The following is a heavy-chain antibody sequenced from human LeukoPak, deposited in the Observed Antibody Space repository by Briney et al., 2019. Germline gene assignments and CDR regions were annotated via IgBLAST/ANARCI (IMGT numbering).Heavy chain of an antibody. D-gene: IGHD6-6*01. CDR1: GFTFTSSA. CDR3: AAALIAAQDAFDI. V-gene: IGHV1-58*01. CDR2: IVVGSGNT. Sequence: SVKVPCKASGFTFTSSAVQWVRQARGQRLEWIGWIVVGSGNTNYAQKFQERVTITRDMSTSTAYMELSSLRSEDTAVYYCAAALIAAQDAFDIWGQGTMVTVSS. J-gene: IGHJ3*02.